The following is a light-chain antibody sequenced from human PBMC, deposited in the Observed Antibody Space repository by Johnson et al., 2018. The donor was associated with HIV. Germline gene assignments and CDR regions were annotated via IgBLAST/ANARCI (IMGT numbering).Light chain of an antibody. V-gene: IGLV1-51*02. CDR1: SSNIGNNY. J-gene: IGLJ1*01. Sequence: QPVLTQPPSVSAAPGQKVTISCSGSSSNIGNNYVSWYQQLPGTAPKLLIYENNKRPSGIPDRFSGSKSGTSATLGITGLQTGDEADYYCGTWDSSLRENVCGTGAKVTVL. CDR2: ENN. CDR3: GTWDSSLRENV.